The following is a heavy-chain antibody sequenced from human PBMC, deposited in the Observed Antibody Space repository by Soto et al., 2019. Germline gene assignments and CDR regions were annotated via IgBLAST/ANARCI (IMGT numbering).Heavy chain of an antibody. V-gene: IGHV3-48*03. D-gene: IGHD3-22*01. J-gene: IGHJ4*02. CDR2: IRSSGSTI. Sequence: DVQLVESGGGLVQPGGSLRLSCAASGFSFSSYGVNWVRQAPGKGLEWVAYIRSSGSTIYYADSVKGRFTISRDNAKNSMYLQKNSLRAEDTAVYYCASNYYNSSGYYSAYWGQGTLVTVSS. CDR3: ASNYYNSSGYYSAY. CDR1: GFSFSSYG.